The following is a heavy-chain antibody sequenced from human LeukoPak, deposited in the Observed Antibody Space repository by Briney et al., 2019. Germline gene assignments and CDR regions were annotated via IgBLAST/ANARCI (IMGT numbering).Heavy chain of an antibody. V-gene: IGHV4-31*03. CDR3: ARGPWYYFDY. CDR2: IYYSGST. Sequence: SETLSLTCTVSGGSISSGGYYWSWIRQHPGKGLEWIGYIYYSGSTYYNPSLKSRVTISVDTSKNQFSLKLSSVTAADTAVYYCARGPWYYFDYWGQGTQVTVSS. J-gene: IGHJ4*02. CDR1: GGSISSGGYY.